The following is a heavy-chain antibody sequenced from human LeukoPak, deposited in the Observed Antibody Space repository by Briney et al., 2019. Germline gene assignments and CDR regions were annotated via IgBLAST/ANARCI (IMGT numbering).Heavy chain of an antibody. V-gene: IGHV3-74*01. CDR3: AKELNRGLPDY. CDR1: GNYW. D-gene: IGHD7-27*01. J-gene: IGHJ4*02. CDR2: INSDGSWT. Sequence: GGSLRLSCAASGNYWMHWVRQAPGKGLVWVSHINSDGSWTSYADSVKGRFTISKDNAKNTVYLQMNNLRAEDTAVYYCAKELNRGLPDYWGQGTLVTVPS.